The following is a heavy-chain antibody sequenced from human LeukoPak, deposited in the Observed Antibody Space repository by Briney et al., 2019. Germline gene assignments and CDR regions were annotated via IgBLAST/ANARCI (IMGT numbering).Heavy chain of an antibody. Sequence: SETLSLTCTVSGGSISSGGYYWSWIRQHPGKGLEWIGYIYYSGSTYYNPSLKSRVTISVDTSKNQFSLKLSSVTAADTAVYYCARVGYYDFWSGPEHPYYFDYWGQGTLVTVSS. D-gene: IGHD3-3*01. CDR2: IYYSGST. V-gene: IGHV4-31*03. CDR3: ARVGYYDFWSGPEHPYYFDY. CDR1: GGSISSGGYY. J-gene: IGHJ4*02.